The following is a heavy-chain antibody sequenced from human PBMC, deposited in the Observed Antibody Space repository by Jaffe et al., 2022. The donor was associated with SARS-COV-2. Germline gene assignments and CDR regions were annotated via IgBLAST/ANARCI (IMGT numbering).Heavy chain of an antibody. CDR3: AKSLGGWSHYYFGLDL. J-gene: IGHJ6*02. V-gene: IGHV3-23*01. CDR1: GFTFSSYA. CDR2: ISASGGST. Sequence: EVQLSESGGDLVQPGGSLRLSCAASGFTFSSYAMNWVRQAPGKGLEWVSAISASGGSTYYPDSVKGRFTISRDNSKNTLYLQMNSLRAEDTAVYYCAKSLGGWSHYYFGLDLWGQGTTVTVSS. D-gene: IGHD6-19*01.